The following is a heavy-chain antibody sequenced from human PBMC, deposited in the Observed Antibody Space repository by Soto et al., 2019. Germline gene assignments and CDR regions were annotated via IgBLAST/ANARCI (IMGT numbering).Heavy chain of an antibody. J-gene: IGHJ6*02. CDR3: ARDHPRENWYYGPPGGYYYYYGMGV. D-gene: IGHD1-7*01. Sequence: PGGSLRLSCAASGFTFSSYAMHWVRQAPGKGLEWVAVISYDGSNKYYADSVKGRFTISRDNSKNTLYLQMNSLRAEDTAVYYCARDHPRENWYYGPPGGYYYYYGMGVRGRGTTVTVSS. CDR2: ISYDGSNK. V-gene: IGHV3-30-3*01. CDR1: GFTFSSYA.